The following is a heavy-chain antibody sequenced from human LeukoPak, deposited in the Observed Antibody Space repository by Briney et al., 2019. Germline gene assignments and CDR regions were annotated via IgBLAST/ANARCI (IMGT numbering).Heavy chain of an antibody. J-gene: IGHJ6*03. CDR2: ITPFNGNT. V-gene: IGHV1-45*02. CDR1: GYTFTYRY. D-gene: IGHD1-26*01. Sequence: TGASVTVSCKASGYTFTYRYLHWVRQAPGQALEWMGWITPFNGNTNYAQKFQDRGTITRDRSMSTAYMELSSRRSEDTARYYCASHSGSYYYYYMDVWGKGTTVTVSS. CDR3: ASHSGSYYYYYMDV.